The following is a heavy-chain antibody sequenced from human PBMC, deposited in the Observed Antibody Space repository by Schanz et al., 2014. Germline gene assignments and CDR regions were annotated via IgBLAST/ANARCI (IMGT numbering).Heavy chain of an antibody. V-gene: IGHV4-4*02. Sequence: VQLVESGGGLVKPGGSLRLSCAASGFTFSNTWMSWVRQAPGKGLEWIGQIYHTGSTDFNPSLKSRVTISVDKSKNQFSLRLSSVTAADTAVYYCTRDGYSRNFPDYWGQGTLVTVSS. D-gene: IGHD1-26*01. CDR3: TRDGYSRNFPDY. J-gene: IGHJ4*02. CDR2: IYHTGST. CDR1: GFTFSNTW.